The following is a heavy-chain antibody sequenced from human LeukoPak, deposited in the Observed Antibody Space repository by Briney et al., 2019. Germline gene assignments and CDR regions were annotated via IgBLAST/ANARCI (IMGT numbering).Heavy chain of an antibody. V-gene: IGHV3-23*01. CDR3: AKDDLGFGKLGY. J-gene: IGHJ4*02. CDR1: GFTFSTYA. CDR2: IRGSGGAT. D-gene: IGHD3-10*01. Sequence: GGSLRLSCAASGFTFSTYAMSRVRQAPGKGLEWVSGIRGSGGATYYADSVKGRFTISRDNSKNTLYLQMNSLRAEDTAVYYCAKDDLGFGKLGYWGQGTLVTVSS.